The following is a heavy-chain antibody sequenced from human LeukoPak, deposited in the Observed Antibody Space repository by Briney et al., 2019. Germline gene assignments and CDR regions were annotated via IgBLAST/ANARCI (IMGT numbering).Heavy chain of an antibody. CDR2: INHSGST. D-gene: IGHD6-19*01. J-gene: IGHJ4*02. CDR1: GGSFSGYY. V-gene: IGHV4-34*01. Sequence: SETLSLTCAVYGGSFSGYYWSWIRQPPGKGLEWIGEINHSGSTNYNPSLKSRVTISVDTSKNQFSLKLSSVTAADTAVYYCARGTVADYWGQGTLVTVSS. CDR3: ARGTVADY.